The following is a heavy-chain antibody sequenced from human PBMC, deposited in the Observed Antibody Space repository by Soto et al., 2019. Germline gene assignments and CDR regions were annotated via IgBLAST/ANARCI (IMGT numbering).Heavy chain of an antibody. J-gene: IGHJ6*02. V-gene: IGHV1-18*01. CDR3: ARDIGWNDVSVGYYYYGMDV. CDR2: ISAYNGNT. Sequence: GASVKVSCKASGYTFTSYGISWVRQAPGQGLEWMGWISAYNGNTNYAQKLQGRVTMTTDTSTSTAYMELRSLRSDDTAVYYCARDIGWNDVSVGYYYYGMDVWGQGTTVTVSS. D-gene: IGHD1-1*01. CDR1: GYTFTSYG.